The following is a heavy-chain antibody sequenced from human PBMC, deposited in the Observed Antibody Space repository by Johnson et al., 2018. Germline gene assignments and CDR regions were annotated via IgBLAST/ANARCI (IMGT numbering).Heavy chain of an antibody. D-gene: IGHD1-26*01. V-gene: IGHV3-21*06. CDR3: SREEGEAFDY. CDR1: GFTLTPYA. Sequence: VQLVESGGTLVNPGGSLRLSCAASGFTLTPYAMNWVRQAPGKGLEWVASIGRDMNRFYGDPFAGRFTIPRDNARNSLYLQMNSLTPDDTALYSCSREEGEAFDYWGQGTLVTVSS. CDR2: IGRDMNR. J-gene: IGHJ4*02.